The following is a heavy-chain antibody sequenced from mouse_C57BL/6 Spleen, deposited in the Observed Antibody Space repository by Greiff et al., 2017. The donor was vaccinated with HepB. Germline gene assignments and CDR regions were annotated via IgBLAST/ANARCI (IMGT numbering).Heavy chain of an antibody. CDR2: IYPGDGDT. CDR1: GYAFSSYW. Sequence: VQLQQSGAELVKPGASVKISCKASGYAFSSYWMNWVKQRPGKGLEWIGQIYPGDGDTNYNGKFKGKATLTADKSSSTAYMQLSSLTSEDSAVYFCARNRGSSPYFDYWGQGTTLTVSS. V-gene: IGHV1-80*01. J-gene: IGHJ2*01. CDR3: ARNRGSSPYFDY. D-gene: IGHD1-1*01.